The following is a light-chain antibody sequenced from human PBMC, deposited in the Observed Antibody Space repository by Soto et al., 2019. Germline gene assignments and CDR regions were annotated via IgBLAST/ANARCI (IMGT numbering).Light chain of an antibody. V-gene: IGKV3D-15*01. J-gene: IGKJ4*01. CDR2: TAS. CDR3: LQNNEWPLT. CDR1: QSVGRN. Sequence: ETVMTQSPASLSASPGDEATLSCRASQSVGRNVAWYRQKVGQAPRLLIYTASTRATGIPVRFSGSGSGTEFTLTISGLQSDHFATYYCLQNNEWPLTFCGGTKVEIK.